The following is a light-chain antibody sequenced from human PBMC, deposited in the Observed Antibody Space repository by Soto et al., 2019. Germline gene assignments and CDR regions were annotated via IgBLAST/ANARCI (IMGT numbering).Light chain of an antibody. CDR2: GAS. V-gene: IGKV3-20*01. Sequence: EIVLTQSPGTLSLSPGERATLSCRASQSVSSSYLAWYQQKPGKAPRLLIYGASSRATGIPDRFSCSGSGTDFTLTISRLEPEDFAVYYCQQYGSSPRTFGQGTKVDIK. CDR1: QSVSSSY. J-gene: IGKJ1*01. CDR3: QQYGSSPRT.